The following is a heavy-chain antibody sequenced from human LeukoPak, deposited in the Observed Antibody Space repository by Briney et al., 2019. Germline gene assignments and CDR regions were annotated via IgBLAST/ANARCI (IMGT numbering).Heavy chain of an antibody. J-gene: IGHJ6*02. D-gene: IGHD2-2*01. CDR1: GGSFSGYY. V-gene: IGHV4-34*01. Sequence: SETLSLTCAVYGGSFSGYYWSWIRQPPGKGLEWIGEINHSGSTNYNPSLKSRVTISVDTSKNQFSLKLSSVTAADTAVYYCARAEDIVVVPAATIYYGMDVWGQGTTVTVSS. CDR2: INHSGST. CDR3: ARAEDIVVVPAATIYYGMDV.